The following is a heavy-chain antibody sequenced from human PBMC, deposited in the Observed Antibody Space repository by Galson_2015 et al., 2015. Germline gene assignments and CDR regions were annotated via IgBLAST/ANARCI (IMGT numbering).Heavy chain of an antibody. CDR2: ISSSGSTI. CDR3: ARYCSGGSCYSVY. Sequence: SLRLSCAASGFTFSDYYMSWIRQAPGKGLEWVSYISSSGSTIYYADSVKGRFTISRDNAKNSLYLQMNSLRAEDTAVYYCARYCSGGSCYSVYWGQGTLVTVSS. J-gene: IGHJ4*02. V-gene: IGHV3-11*01. CDR1: GFTFSDYY. D-gene: IGHD2-15*01.